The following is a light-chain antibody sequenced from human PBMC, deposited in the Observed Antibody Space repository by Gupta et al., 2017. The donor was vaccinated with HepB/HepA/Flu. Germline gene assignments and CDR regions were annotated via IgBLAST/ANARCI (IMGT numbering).Light chain of an antibody. Sequence: SYELPQPPSVSVSPGQTASITCSGDTLGDKYACWYQQKPGQSPVLVIYQDSKRPSGIPERFSGSNSGNTATLTISGTQAMDEADYYCQAWDSSTALVFGGGTKLTVL. CDR1: TLGDKY. CDR3: QAWDSSTALV. J-gene: IGLJ2*01. V-gene: IGLV3-1*01. CDR2: QDS.